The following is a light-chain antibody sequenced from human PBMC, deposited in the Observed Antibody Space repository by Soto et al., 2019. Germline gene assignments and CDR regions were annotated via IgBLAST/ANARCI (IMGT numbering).Light chain of an antibody. Sequence: QSALTQPRSVSGSPGQSVTFSCIGTGIIFGAYNYVSWYQQHPGKAPKLMIYDVSNRPSGVPDRFSGSKSANTASLTISGLQPEDEADYYCCSYAGTYIHYVFGSGTKLTVL. J-gene: IGLJ1*01. CDR1: GIIFGAYNY. CDR3: CSYAGTYIHYV. V-gene: IGLV2-11*01. CDR2: DVS.